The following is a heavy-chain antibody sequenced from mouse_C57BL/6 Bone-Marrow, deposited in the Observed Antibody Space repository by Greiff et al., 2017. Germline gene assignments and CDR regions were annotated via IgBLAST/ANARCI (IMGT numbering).Heavy chain of an antibody. V-gene: IGHV1-59*01. J-gene: IGHJ4*01. CDR2: IDPSDSYT. CDR3: ARSTPLYYDYDEEAMDY. D-gene: IGHD2-4*01. CDR1: GYTFTSYW. Sequence: QVQLQQPGAELVRPGTSVKLSCKASGYTFTSYWMHWVKQRPGQGLEWIGVIDPSDSYTNYNQKFKGKATLTVDTSSSTAYMQLSSLTSEDSAVYYCARSTPLYYDYDEEAMDYWGQGTSGTVSS.